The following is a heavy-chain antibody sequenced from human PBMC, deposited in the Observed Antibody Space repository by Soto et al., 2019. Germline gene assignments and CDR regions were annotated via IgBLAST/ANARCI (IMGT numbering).Heavy chain of an antibody. Sequence: QVQLVQSGAEVKKPWSSVKVSCKAYGGTFSSHAISWVRQAPGQGLEWMGGITPIFGTANYAQKFQGRVTITADKFTATAYMERRSLTSEDTAVYYCARGEDVDYYYGVDVWGKGATVTVSA. V-gene: IGHV1-69*06. CDR2: ITPIFGTA. CDR3: ARGEDVDYYYGVDV. J-gene: IGHJ6*04. D-gene: IGHD2-15*01. CDR1: GGTFSSHA.